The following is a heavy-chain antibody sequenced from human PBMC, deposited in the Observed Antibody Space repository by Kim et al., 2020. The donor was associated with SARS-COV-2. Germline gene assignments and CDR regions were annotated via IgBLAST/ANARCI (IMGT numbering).Heavy chain of an antibody. Sequence: GGSLRLSCVASGFTFSRHALHWVRQAPGKGPEWVADITYDGRNVYNSDSVKGRFTISRDNSRNTLYLQMDSLRAEDTAVYYCTRDLYGSGSHSCGIVVWG. CDR2: ITYDGRNV. J-gene: IGHJ6*01. CDR3: TRDLYGSGSHSCGIVV. CDR1: GFTFSRHA. D-gene: IGHD3-10*01. V-gene: IGHV3-30*04.